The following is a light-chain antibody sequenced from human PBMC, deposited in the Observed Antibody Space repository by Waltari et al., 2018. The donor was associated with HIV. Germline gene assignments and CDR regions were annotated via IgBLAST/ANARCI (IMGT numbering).Light chain of an antibody. CDR2: DVS. V-gene: IGLV2-14*01. Sequence: QSALTQPASVSGSPGQSITISCTGTSSDVGGYNYVSWYQQHPGKAPKLMIYDVSSRPSWVSNRFSGSKAGNTASLTISGLQAEDEADYYCSSYRSSSTPRVFGTGTKVTVL. CDR3: SSYRSSSTPRV. CDR1: SSDVGGYNY. J-gene: IGLJ1*01.